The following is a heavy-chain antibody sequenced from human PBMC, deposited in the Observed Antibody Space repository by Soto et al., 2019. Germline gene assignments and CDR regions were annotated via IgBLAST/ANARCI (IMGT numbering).Heavy chain of an antibody. CDR3: ARGIAAGTPSFDY. V-gene: IGHV4-34*01. D-gene: IGHD6-13*01. J-gene: IGHJ4*02. CDR2: INHSGST. Sequence: PSETLSLTCAVYGGSFSGYYWSWIRQPPGKGLEWIGEINHSGSTNYNPSLKSRVTISVDTSKNQFSLKLSSVTAADTAVYYCARGIAAGTPSFDYWGQGTLVTVSS. CDR1: GGSFSGYY.